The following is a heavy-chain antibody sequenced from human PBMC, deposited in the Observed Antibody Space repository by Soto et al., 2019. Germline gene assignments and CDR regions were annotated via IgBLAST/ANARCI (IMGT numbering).Heavy chain of an antibody. CDR2: IRKDGSQE. J-gene: IGHJ3*02. CDR1: GFSFGSDW. V-gene: IGHV3-7*02. CDR3: XXXXXXXXDSAYYDVFDI. D-gene: IGHD3-16*01. Sequence: DVQLTESGGGLVQPGGSLRLSCGASGFSFGSDWMAWVRQAPGKGLEWVANIRKDGSQEHYADSVRGRFSVSRDNXXXXXXXXXXXXXXXXXXXXXXXXXXXXXXDSAYYDVFDIWGQGTMVTVSS.